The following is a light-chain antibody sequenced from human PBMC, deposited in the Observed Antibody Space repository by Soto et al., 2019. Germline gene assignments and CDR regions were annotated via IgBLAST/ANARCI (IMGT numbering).Light chain of an antibody. J-gene: IGKJ3*01. CDR1: QSLLHSNGYNY. Sequence: DIVMTQSPLSLPVTPGEPASISCRSSQSLLHSNGYNYLDWYLQKPGQSPQLLIYLGSNRASGVPDRFSGSGSGTDFTLKISRVEAEDVGVYYCMQGLPTRFTFGPGTKVEIK. CDR2: LGS. CDR3: MQGLPTRFT. V-gene: IGKV2-28*01.